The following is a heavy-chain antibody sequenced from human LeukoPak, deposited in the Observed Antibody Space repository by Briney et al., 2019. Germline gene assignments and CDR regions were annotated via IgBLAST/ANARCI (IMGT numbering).Heavy chain of an antibody. V-gene: IGHV3-20*04. Sequence: GGSLRLSCAASGFTFDDRGMSWVRQAPGKGLEWVSGINWNGGSTAYADSVKGRFTISRDNAKKSPYMQMNSLRDEDTALYYCAREYASPGFDTWGQGTMVTVSS. J-gene: IGHJ3*02. CDR1: GFTFDDRG. CDR3: AREYASPGFDT. CDR2: INWNGGST.